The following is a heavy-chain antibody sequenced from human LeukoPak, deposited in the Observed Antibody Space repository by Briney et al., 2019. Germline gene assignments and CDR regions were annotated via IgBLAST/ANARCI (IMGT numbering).Heavy chain of an antibody. CDR2: ISGRDDST. D-gene: IGHD3-9*01. J-gene: IGHJ4*02. CDR1: GFTVTNYA. V-gene: IGHV3-23*01. CDR3: AKWGDYDILTGYYDPDY. Sequence: GGSLRLSCAASGFTVTNYAMYWVRQAPGKGLEWVSAISGRDDSTYYADSVKGRFTISRDTSKNTLFLQMNSLRAENTAVYYCAKWGDYDILTGYYDPDYWGQGTLVTVSS.